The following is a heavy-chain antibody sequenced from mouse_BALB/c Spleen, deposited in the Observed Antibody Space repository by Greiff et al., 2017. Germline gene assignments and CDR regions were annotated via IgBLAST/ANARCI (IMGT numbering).Heavy chain of an antibody. Sequence: EVQLVESGGGLVKPGGSLKLSCAASGFTFSSYTMSWVRQTPEKRLEWVATISSGGGNTYYPDSVKGRFTISRDNAKNNLYLQMSSLRSEDTALYYCARSGIYYYGSYFDYWGQGTTLTVSS. D-gene: IGHD1-1*01. CDR2: ISSGGGNT. V-gene: IGHV5-9*03. J-gene: IGHJ2*01. CDR1: GFTFSSYT. CDR3: ARSGIYYYGSYFDY.